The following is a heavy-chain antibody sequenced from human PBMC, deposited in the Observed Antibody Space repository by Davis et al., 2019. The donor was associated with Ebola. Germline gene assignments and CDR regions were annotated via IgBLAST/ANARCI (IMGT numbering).Heavy chain of an antibody. D-gene: IGHD3-10*01. J-gene: IGHJ5*02. CDR2: ILYSGRTT. V-gene: IGHV4-39*07. Sequence: PSETLSLTCTVSGDSMTRSTNYWGWIRQTPGEGLEWIAIILYSGRTTFYNPSLKSRVAISVDTSKNQFSLELKSVTAADTAVYYCARCPSYGSGSYHLFDPWGQGTLVTVSS. CDR1: GDSMTRSTNY. CDR3: ARCPSYGSGSYHLFDP.